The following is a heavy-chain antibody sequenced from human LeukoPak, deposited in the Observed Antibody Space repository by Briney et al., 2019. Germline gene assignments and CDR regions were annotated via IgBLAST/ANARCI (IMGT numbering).Heavy chain of an antibody. Sequence: PSETLSLTCTVSGGSISTSNYYWGWIRQPPGKGLEWIGNIFYSGSTYYSPSLKSRVTISVDTSKNQFSLKLSSVTAADTAVYYCARDQSSDLWGRGTLVTVSS. J-gene: IGHJ2*01. V-gene: IGHV4-39*07. D-gene: IGHD3-10*01. CDR3: ARDQSSDL. CDR2: IFYSGST. CDR1: GGSISTSNYY.